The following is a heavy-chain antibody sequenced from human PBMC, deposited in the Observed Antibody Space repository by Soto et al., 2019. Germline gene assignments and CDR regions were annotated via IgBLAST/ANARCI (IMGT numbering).Heavy chain of an antibody. D-gene: IGHD3-22*01. J-gene: IGHJ4*02. Sequence: HPGGSLRLSCAASGFTFSSYGVHWVRQAPGKGLEWVAVISYDGSNKYYADSVKGRFTISRDNSKNTLYLQMNSLRAEDTAVYYCAKGFYYYDSSGPPGDYWGQGTLVTVSS. CDR3: AKGFYYYDSSGPPGDY. CDR1: GFTFSSYG. V-gene: IGHV3-30*18. CDR2: ISYDGSNK.